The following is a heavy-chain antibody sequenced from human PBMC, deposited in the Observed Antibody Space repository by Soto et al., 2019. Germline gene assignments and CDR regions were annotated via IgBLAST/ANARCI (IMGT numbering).Heavy chain of an antibody. Sequence: SETLSLTCTVSGGSISSYYWSWIRQPPGKGLEWIGYIYYSGSTNYNPSLKSRVTISVDTSKNQFSLKLSSVTAADTAVYYCARREGYCSGGSCYHWFDPWGQGTLVTVSS. D-gene: IGHD2-15*01. J-gene: IGHJ5*02. CDR2: IYYSGST. CDR3: ARREGYCSGGSCYHWFDP. V-gene: IGHV4-59*08. CDR1: GGSISSYY.